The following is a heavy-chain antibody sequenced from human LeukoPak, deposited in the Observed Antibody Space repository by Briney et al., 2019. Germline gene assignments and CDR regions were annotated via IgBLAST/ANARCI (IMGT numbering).Heavy chain of an antibody. CDR2: ISYDGSNK. J-gene: IGHJ6*02. CDR1: GFTFSSYA. Sequence: GGSLRLSCAASGFTFSSYAMHWVRQAPGKGLEWVAVISYDGSNKYYADSVKGRLTISRDNSKNTLYLQMNSLRAEDTAVYYCARDLEYYYYGMDVWGQGTTVTVSS. CDR3: ARDLEYYYYGMDV. V-gene: IGHV3-30-3*01.